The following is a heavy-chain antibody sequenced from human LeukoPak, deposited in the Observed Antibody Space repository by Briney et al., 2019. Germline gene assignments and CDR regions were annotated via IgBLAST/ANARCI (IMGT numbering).Heavy chain of an antibody. CDR3: ARVKQSIEEYYFDY. Sequence: GGSLRLSCAASGFTFSSYDMHWVRQATGKGLEWVSAIGTAGDTYYPGSVKGRFTISRENAKNSLYLQMNSPRAGDTAVYYCARVKQSIEEYYFDYWGQGTLVTVSS. CDR2: IGTAGDT. V-gene: IGHV3-13*01. J-gene: IGHJ4*02. CDR1: GFTFSSYD. D-gene: IGHD1/OR15-1a*01.